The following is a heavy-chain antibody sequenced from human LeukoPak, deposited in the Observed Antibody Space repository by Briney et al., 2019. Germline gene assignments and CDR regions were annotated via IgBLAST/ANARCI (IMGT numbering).Heavy chain of an antibody. Sequence: PGGSLRLSCAASGFTFSSYEMNWVRQAPGKGLEWVSYISSSGSTIYYADSVKGRFTISRDNAKNSLYLQMNSLRAEDTAVYYCARSSFRYSSGWYWENFDYWGQGTLVTVSS. CDR1: GFTFSSYE. CDR2: ISSSGSTI. CDR3: ARSSFRYSSGWYWENFDY. J-gene: IGHJ4*02. V-gene: IGHV3-48*03. D-gene: IGHD6-19*01.